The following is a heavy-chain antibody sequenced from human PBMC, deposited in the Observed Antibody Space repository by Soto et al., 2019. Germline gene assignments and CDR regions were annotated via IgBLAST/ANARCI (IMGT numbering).Heavy chain of an antibody. V-gene: IGHV3-11*05. CDR1: GFTFSDYY. Sequence: PGGSLRLSCAASGFTFSDYYMSWIRQAPGKGLEWVSYISSSSSYTNYADSVKGRFTISRDKAKNSLYLQMSSLRAEDTAVYYCERDNSGSFHLDNWGQGTLVTVSS. CDR3: ERDNSGSFHLDN. CDR2: ISSSSSYT. D-gene: IGHD3-10*01. J-gene: IGHJ4*02.